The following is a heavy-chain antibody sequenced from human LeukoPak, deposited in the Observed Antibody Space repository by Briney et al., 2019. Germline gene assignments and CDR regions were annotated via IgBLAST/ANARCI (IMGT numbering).Heavy chain of an antibody. CDR3: AKRGSTWDLDY. J-gene: IGHJ4*02. Sequence: GRSLRLSCTASAFTFSSYAMHWVHQAPGKGLEWMAVVSYDGNTKYYADSVRGRFTISRDNSENTLYLQMNSLRAEDTAVYYCAKRGSTWDLDYWGQGTLVTVSS. D-gene: IGHD6-6*01. CDR1: AFTFSSYA. V-gene: IGHV3-33*06. CDR2: VSYDGNTK.